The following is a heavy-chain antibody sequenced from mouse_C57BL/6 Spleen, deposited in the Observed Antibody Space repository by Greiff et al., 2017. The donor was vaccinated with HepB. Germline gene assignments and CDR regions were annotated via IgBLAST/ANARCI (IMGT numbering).Heavy chain of an antibody. CDR1: GYTFTSYW. Sequence: VQLQQPGAEMLRPGSSVKLSCKASGYTFTSYWMHWVKQRPIQGLEWIGNIDPSDSETHYNQKFKDKATLTVDKSSSTAYMQLSSLTSEDSAVYYCARRSYYSNYVWYFDVWGTGTTVTVSS. V-gene: IGHV1-52*01. D-gene: IGHD2-5*01. CDR3: ARRSYYSNYVWYFDV. J-gene: IGHJ1*03. CDR2: IDPSDSET.